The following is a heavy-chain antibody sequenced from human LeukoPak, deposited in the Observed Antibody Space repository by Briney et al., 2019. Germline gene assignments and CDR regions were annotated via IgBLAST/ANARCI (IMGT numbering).Heavy chain of an antibody. D-gene: IGHD2-15*01. CDR2: INPNSGGT. V-gene: IGHV1-2*02. CDR1: GYTFTGYY. CDR3: ARAGYCSGGSCKNNWFDP. J-gene: IGHJ5*02. Sequence: ASVKVSCKASGYTFTGYYMHWVRQAPGQGLEWMGWINPNSGGTNYAQKFQGRVTMTRDTSISTAYMELSRLRSDDTAVYYCARAGYCSGGSCKNNWFDPWGQGTLVTVSS.